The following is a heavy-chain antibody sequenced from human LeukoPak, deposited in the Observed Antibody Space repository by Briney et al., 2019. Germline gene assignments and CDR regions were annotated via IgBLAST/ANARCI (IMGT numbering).Heavy chain of an antibody. CDR3: ARALLWFGYYYYMDV. Sequence: SETLSLTCAVYVGSFSGYYWSWIRQPPGKGLEWIGEINHSGSTNYNPSLKRRVTISVDTSKNQFCLKLSSVTAADTAVYYCARALLWFGYYYYMDVWGKGTTVTVSS. CDR2: INHSGST. D-gene: IGHD3-10*01. J-gene: IGHJ6*03. CDR1: VGSFSGYY. V-gene: IGHV4-34*01.